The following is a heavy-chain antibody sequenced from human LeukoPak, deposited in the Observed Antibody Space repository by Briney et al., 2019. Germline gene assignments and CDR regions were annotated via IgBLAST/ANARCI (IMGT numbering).Heavy chain of an antibody. J-gene: IGHJ5*02. CDR3: ARVQYYGSGSYASWFDP. CDR1: GGSISSYY. CDR2: IYYSGST. Sequence: PSETLSLTCTVSGGSISSYYWSWIRQPPGKGLEWIGYIYYSGSTNYNPSLKSRVTISVDTSKNQFSLKLSSVTAADTAVYYCARVQYYGSGSYASWFDPWGQGTLVSVSS. D-gene: IGHD3-10*01. V-gene: IGHV4-59*01.